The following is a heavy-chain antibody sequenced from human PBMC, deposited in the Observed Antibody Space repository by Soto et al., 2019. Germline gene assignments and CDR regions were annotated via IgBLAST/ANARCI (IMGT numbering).Heavy chain of an antibody. CDR3: ATAEVEY. V-gene: IGHV3-74*01. Sequence: PXESLRRSCAASGCDFGNNFIHWVHQARGKGLESVSRMNSDGRTINYADSVMGRFTVSKDNAKNTLYLQMNRLRAEARALYYCATAEVEYGGPGTLLEVSS. J-gene: IGHJ4*02. CDR2: MNSDGRTI. CDR1: GCDFGNNF.